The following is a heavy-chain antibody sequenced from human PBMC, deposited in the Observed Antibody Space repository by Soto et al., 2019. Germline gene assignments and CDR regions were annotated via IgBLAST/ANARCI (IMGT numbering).Heavy chain of an antibody. CDR3: AISGRVAVAGDYYYYGMDV. Sequence: ASVKVSCKASGYTFTGYYMHWVRQAPGQGLEWMGWINPNSGGTNYAQKFQGWVTMTRDTSISTAYMELSRLRSDDTAVYYCAISGRVAVAGDYYYYGMDVWGQGTTVTVSS. CDR1: GYTFTGYY. D-gene: IGHD6-19*01. CDR2: INPNSGGT. J-gene: IGHJ6*02. V-gene: IGHV1-2*04.